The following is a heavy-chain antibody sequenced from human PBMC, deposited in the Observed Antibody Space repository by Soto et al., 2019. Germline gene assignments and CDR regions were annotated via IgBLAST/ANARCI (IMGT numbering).Heavy chain of an antibody. CDR2: IYYSGST. CDR1: GGSISSGGYS. J-gene: IGHJ6*02. V-gene: IGHV4-61*08. Sequence: ETLSLTCAVSGGSISSGGYSWSWIRQPPGKGLEWIGYIYYSGSTNYNPSLKSRVTISVDTSKNQFSLKLSSVTAADTAVYYCAREMLDGYGTYYGMDVWGQGTTVTVSS. CDR3: AREMLDGYGTYYGMDV. D-gene: IGHD5-18*01.